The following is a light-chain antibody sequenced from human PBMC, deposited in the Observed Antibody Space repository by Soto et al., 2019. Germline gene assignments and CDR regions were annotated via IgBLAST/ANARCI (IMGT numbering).Light chain of an antibody. CDR1: GSDVGGYNY. Sequence: QSVLAQPASVSGSPGQSITISCTGTGSDVGGYNYVSWYRQHPGKAPKLLIYEVSNRPSGVPNRFSGSKSGNTASLTISGLQAEDEAEYYCSSYTSSTTYVFGTGTKVTVL. CDR3: SSYTSSTTYV. J-gene: IGLJ1*01. V-gene: IGLV2-14*01. CDR2: EVS.